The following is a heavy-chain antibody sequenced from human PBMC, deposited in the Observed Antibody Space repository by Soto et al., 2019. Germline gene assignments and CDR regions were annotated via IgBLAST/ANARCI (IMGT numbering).Heavy chain of an antibody. J-gene: IGHJ4*02. Sequence: QVQLQESGPGLVKPSETLSLTCTVSGGSVSSGSYYWSWIRQPPGKGLEWIGYIYYSGSTNYNPPLKSRVTISVDTSKNQFSLKLSSVTAADTAVYYCARDNGGWYGIVVYWGQGTLVTVSS. D-gene: IGHD6-19*01. CDR1: GGSVSSGSYY. CDR2: IYYSGST. V-gene: IGHV4-61*01. CDR3: ARDNGGWYGIVVY.